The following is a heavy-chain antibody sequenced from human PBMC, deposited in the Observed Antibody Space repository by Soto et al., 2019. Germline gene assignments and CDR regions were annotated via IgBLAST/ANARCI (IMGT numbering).Heavy chain of an antibody. CDR1: GGTFSSYA. D-gene: IGHD3-22*01. J-gene: IGHJ6*02. V-gene: IGHV1-69*13. Sequence: SVKVSCKASGGTFSSYAISWVRQAPGQGLEWMGGIIPIFGTANYAQKVQGRVTITADESTSTAYMELSSLRSEDTAVYYCARKGYYDSSGYYYRTYYYGMDVWGQGTTVTSP. CDR3: ARKGYYDSSGYYYRTYYYGMDV. CDR2: IIPIFGTA.